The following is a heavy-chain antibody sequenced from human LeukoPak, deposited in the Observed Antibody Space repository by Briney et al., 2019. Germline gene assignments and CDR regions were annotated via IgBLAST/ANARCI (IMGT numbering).Heavy chain of an antibody. CDR2: INSDGSTI. D-gene: IGHD6-19*01. V-gene: IGHV3-74*01. J-gene: IGHJ5*02. CDR3: ANMAVPA. CDR1: GFSFSSNW. Sequence: GGSLRLSCAASGFSFSSNWMNWVRQAPGKGLVWVSRINSDGSTINYADSMKGRFTISRDNAKNTLYLQMNSLRAEDTAVYYCANMAVPALGQGTLVTVSS.